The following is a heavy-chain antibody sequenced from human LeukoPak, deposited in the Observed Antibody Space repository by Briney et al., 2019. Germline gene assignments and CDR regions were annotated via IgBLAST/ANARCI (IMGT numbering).Heavy chain of an antibody. D-gene: IGHD4-17*01. V-gene: IGHV3-11*04. Sequence: GGSLRLSCAASGFTFSDYYMSWIRQAPGKGLEWVSYISSSGSTIYYADSVKGRFTISRDNAKNSLYLQMNSLRAEDTAVYYCAREAFHDYGPSYMDVWGKGTTVTVSS. J-gene: IGHJ6*03. CDR2: ISSSGSTI. CDR1: GFTFSDYY. CDR3: AREAFHDYGPSYMDV.